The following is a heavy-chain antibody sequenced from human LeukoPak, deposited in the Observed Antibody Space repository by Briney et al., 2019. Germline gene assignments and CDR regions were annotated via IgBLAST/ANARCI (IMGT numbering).Heavy chain of an antibody. CDR2: IYYSGST. D-gene: IGHD5-24*01. Sequence: SETLSLTCTVSGGSISSSSYYWGWIRQPPGKGLEWIGSIYYSGSTYYNPSLKSRVTLSVDTSENQFSLKLRSVSAADTAVYYCARVGRDGYNFVYWGQGTLVTVSS. CDR1: GGSISSSSYY. J-gene: IGHJ4*02. CDR3: ARVGRDGYNFVY. V-gene: IGHV4-39*07.